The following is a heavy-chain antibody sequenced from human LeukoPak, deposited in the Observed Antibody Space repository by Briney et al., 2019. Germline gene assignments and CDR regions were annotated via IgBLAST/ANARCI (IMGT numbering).Heavy chain of an antibody. CDR2: IYYSGST. Sequence: SETLSLTCAVYGGSFSGYYWSWIRQSPGKGLKWIGYIYYSGSTYYNPSLKSRITISVDTSKNQFSLNLNSVTAADSAVYFCAREIKWEAYAAFDIWGQGTMVTVSS. CDR1: GGSFSGYY. CDR3: AREIKWEAYAAFDI. V-gene: IGHV4-30-4*01. D-gene: IGHD1-26*01. J-gene: IGHJ3*02.